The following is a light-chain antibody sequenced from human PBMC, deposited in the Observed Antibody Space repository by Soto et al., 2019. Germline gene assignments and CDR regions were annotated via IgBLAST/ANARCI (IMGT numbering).Light chain of an antibody. CDR1: QSISSY. CDR3: QQSYMDPIT. J-gene: IGKJ5*01. CDR2: AAS. V-gene: IGKV1-39*01. Sequence: DIQMTQSPSSLSASVGDRVTITCRASQSISSYLNWYQQKPGKAPKLLIYAASSLQSGVPSRFSGSGGGTDCTLSISSVQPEDVATYFCQQSYMDPITFGQGTRLEIK.